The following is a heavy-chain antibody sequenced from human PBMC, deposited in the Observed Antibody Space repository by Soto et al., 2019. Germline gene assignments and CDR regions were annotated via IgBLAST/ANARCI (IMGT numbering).Heavy chain of an antibody. V-gene: IGHV3-23*01. Sequence: GGSLRLSCAASGFTFSSYAMSWVRQAPGKGLEWVSAISGSGGSTYYADSVKGRFTISRDNSKNTLYLQMNSLRAEDTAVYYCATPSVHATVTTRRPFDYWGQGTLVTVSS. CDR2: ISGSGGST. CDR1: GFTFSSYA. J-gene: IGHJ4*02. D-gene: IGHD4-17*01. CDR3: ATPSVHATVTTRRPFDY.